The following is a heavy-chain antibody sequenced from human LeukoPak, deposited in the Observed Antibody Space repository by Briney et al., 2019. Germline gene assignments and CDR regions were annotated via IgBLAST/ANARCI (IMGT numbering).Heavy chain of an antibody. CDR2: ISYDGSNK. V-gene: IGHV3-30-3*01. CDR3: AKDLTYYYDSSGYYV. J-gene: IGHJ4*02. CDR1: GFTFSSYA. D-gene: IGHD3-22*01. Sequence: GGSLRLSCAASGFTFSSYAMHWVRQAPGKGLEWVAVISYDGSNKYYADSVKGRFTISRDNSKNTPYLQMNSLRAEDTAVYYCAKDLTYYYDSSGYYVWGQGTLVTVSS.